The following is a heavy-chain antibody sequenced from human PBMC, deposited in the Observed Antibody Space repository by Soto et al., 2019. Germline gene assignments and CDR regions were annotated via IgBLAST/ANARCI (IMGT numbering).Heavy chain of an antibody. D-gene: IGHD2-15*01. CDR2: IYHSGST. CDR1: GGSISSGGYS. Sequence: QLQLQESGSGLVKPSQTLSLTCAVSGGSISSGGYSWSWIRQPPGKGLEWIGYIYHSGSTYYNPPLKRRVTGSVGRSKTQLSLKLSSVTAAATAVSYCARGQVVAAQHWGQGTLVTVSS. V-gene: IGHV4-30-2*01. J-gene: IGHJ4*02. CDR3: ARGQVVAAQH.